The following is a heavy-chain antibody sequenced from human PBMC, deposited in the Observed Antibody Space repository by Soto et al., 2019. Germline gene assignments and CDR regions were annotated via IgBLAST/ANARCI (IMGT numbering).Heavy chain of an antibody. CDR2: IFYSGDT. J-gene: IGHJ1*01. CDR3: VGTGTTDDF. Sequence: VQLQGSGPGLVKPSQTLSLTCTVSGASVNTGDYYWSYIRQSPGKGLEWLGYIFYSGDTDYNPSIKSRATISLSTYRSQIYLTLTSVTDADTAVYFCVGTGTTDDFWGQGTLVTVSS. CDR1: GASVNTGDYY. V-gene: IGHV4-30-4*01. D-gene: IGHD1-7*01.